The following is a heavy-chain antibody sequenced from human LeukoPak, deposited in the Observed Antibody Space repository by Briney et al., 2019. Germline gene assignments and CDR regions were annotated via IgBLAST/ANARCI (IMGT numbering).Heavy chain of an antibody. Sequence: PGGSLRLSCTTSGFSFNTYSMSWVRQAPGKGLEWVSAINDDTPYYTDSVKGRFTVSRDNSRDTLYLHLNSLRAEDTAIYYCAKEYDLWHEQGNWFDTWGQGTLVTVSS. V-gene: IGHV3-23*01. CDR1: GFSFNTYS. J-gene: IGHJ5*02. CDR2: INDDTP. CDR3: AKEYDLWHEQGNWFDT. D-gene: IGHD3-3*01.